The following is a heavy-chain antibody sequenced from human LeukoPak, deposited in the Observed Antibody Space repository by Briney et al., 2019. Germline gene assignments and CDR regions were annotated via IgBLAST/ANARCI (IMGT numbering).Heavy chain of an antibody. CDR2: ISYDGSNK. Sequence: GGSLRLSCAASGFTFSSYAVHWVRQAPGKGLEWVAVISYDGSNKYYADSVKGRFTISRDNSKNTLYLQMNSLRAEDTAVYYCARGCCDYDFWSGYYDLDYWGQGTLVTVSS. J-gene: IGHJ4*02. CDR3: ARGCCDYDFWSGYYDLDY. CDR1: GFTFSSYA. D-gene: IGHD3-3*01. V-gene: IGHV3-30-3*01.